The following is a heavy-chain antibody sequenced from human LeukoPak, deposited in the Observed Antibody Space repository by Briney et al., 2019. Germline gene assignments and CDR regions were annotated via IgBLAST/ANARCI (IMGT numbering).Heavy chain of an antibody. CDR2: IYHSGST. Sequence: SETLSLTCAVSGYSISSGYYWGWIRQPPGKGLEWIGSIYHSGSTYYNPSLKSRVTISVDTSKNQSSLNLSAVTAADPAGYYWGRGGGLRFLEWLLKAWGQGTLVTVSS. CDR3: GRGGGLRFLEWLLKA. J-gene: IGHJ5*02. D-gene: IGHD3-3*01. CDR1: GYSISSGYY. V-gene: IGHV4-38-2*01.